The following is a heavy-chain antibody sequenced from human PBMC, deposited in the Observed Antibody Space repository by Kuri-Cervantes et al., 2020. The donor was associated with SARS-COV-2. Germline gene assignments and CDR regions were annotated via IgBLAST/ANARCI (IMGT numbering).Heavy chain of an antibody. CDR1: GFTFSSYG. V-gene: IGHV3-30*02. Sequence: GGSLRLSCAASGFTFSSYGMHWVRQAPGKGLEWVAFIRYDGSNKYYADPVKGRFTISRDNAKNSLYLQMNSLRAEDTAVYYCVRAGYSSGWYPPNWFDPWGQGTLVTVSS. J-gene: IGHJ5*02. CDR3: VRAGYSSGWYPPNWFDP. CDR2: IRYDGSNK. D-gene: IGHD6-19*01.